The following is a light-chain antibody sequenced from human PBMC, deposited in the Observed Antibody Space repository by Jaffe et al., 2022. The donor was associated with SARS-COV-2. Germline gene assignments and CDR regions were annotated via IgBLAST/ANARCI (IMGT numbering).Light chain of an antibody. CDR3: VLYMGSGIWE. Sequence: QTVVTQEPSFSVSPGGTVTLTCGLSSGSVSTSYYPSWYQQTPGQTPRTLIYNTNTRSSGVPDRFSGSILGNKAALSITGAQAADESEYYCVLYMGSGIWEFGGGTKLTVL. J-gene: IGLJ3*02. CDR1: SGSVSTSYY. CDR2: NTN. V-gene: IGLV8-61*01.